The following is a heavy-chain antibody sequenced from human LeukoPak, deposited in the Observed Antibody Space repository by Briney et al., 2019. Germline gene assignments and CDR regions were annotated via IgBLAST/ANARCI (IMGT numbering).Heavy chain of an antibody. Sequence: SETLSLTCAVYGGSFSGYYWSWIRQPPGKGLEWIGEINHSGSTNYNPSLKSRVTISVDTSKNQFSLKLSSVTAADTAVYYCASRSVRKVAGTAFDIWGQGTMVTVSS. CDR2: INHSGST. CDR3: ASRSVRKVAGTAFDI. CDR1: GGSFSGYY. V-gene: IGHV4-34*01. J-gene: IGHJ3*02. D-gene: IGHD6-19*01.